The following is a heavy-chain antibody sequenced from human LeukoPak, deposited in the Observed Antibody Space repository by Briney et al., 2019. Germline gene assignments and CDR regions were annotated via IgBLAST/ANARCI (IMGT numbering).Heavy chain of an antibody. D-gene: IGHD3-22*01. Sequence: GGSLRLSCAASGFTFSSYWMSWVRQAPGKGLEWVANIKQEGSEKYYMDSVKGRFTISRDNAKNSLYLQMNSLRAEDTAVHYCARRKSTHYYDSSGYPLPDAFDIWGQGTVVTVSS. J-gene: IGHJ3*02. CDR3: ARRKSTHYYDSSGYPLPDAFDI. CDR1: GFTFSSYW. V-gene: IGHV3-7*01. CDR2: IKQEGSEK.